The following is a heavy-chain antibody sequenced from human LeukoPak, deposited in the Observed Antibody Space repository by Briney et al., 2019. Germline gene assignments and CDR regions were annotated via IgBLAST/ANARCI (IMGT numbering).Heavy chain of an antibody. CDR2: INPNSGGT. V-gene: IGHV1-2*02. J-gene: IGHJ4*02. Sequence: AASVKVSCKASGYTFTGYYIHWVRQAPGQGLEWMGWINPNSGGTNYAQKFQGRVTMTRDTSISTAYMELSRLRSDDTAVYYCARADLYDFWSGYYNFDYWGQGTLVTVSS. D-gene: IGHD3-3*01. CDR3: ARADLYDFWSGYYNFDY. CDR1: GYTFTGYY.